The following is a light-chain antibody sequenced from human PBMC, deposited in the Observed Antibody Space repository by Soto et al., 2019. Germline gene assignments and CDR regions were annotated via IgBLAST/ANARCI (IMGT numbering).Light chain of an antibody. CDR2: TND. CDR3: AAWDTSLNALYV. V-gene: IGLV1-44*01. J-gene: IGLJ1*01. Sequence: QSVLTQPPSASGTPGQSVAISCSGSSSNIGSNTVNWYQHLPGTAPKLLIYTNDQRPSGVPDRFSGSKSGTSASLAISELQPEDEADYFCAAWDTSLNALYVFGTGTKLTVL. CDR1: SSNIGSNT.